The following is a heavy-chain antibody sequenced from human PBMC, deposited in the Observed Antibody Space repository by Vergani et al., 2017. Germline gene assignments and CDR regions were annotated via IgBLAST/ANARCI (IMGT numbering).Heavy chain of an antibody. CDR2: INPNSGGT. D-gene: IGHD1-14*01. CDR3: ARDKLEYNSPRWNY. CDR1: GYTFTGYY. J-gene: IGHJ4*02. Sequence: QVQLVQSGAEVKKPGASVKVSCKASGYTFTGYYMHWVRQAPGQGLEWMGWINPNSGGTNYAQKFQGRVTMTRDTSISTAYMELRSLRSDDTAVYYCARDKLEYNSPRWNYWGQGSLVIVSS. V-gene: IGHV1-2*02.